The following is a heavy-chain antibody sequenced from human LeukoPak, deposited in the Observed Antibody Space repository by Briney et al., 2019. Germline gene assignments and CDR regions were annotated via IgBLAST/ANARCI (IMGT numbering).Heavy chain of an antibody. CDR3: ARGARRGDDYGGFFDY. CDR2: ISPSGDIT. Sequence: GGSLRLSCAAYGFTFSNHGMDWVRQAPGKGLEWVSGISPSGDITCYADSVKGRFTISRDNSKNTLYLHMDSLRAEDTAVYYCARGARRGDDYGGFFDYWGQGTLVTVSS. D-gene: IGHD4-23*01. CDR1: GFTFSNHG. J-gene: IGHJ4*02. V-gene: IGHV3-23*01.